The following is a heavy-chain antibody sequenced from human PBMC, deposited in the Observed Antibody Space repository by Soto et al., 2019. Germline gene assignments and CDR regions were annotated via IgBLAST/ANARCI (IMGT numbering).Heavy chain of an antibody. V-gene: IGHV1-18*04. CDR3: ARNSSDSYGWLDP. J-gene: IGHJ5*02. CDR2: YNHSIVYG. Sequence: QVQLLQSGAEVKEPGASVKVSCKASGYTFHNYAISWVRQAPGQGLEWMGWYNHSIVYGQSAKNFQGRVSMTTDTSTNTAYMELKSLRSDDTATYYCARNSSDSYGWLDPWGQGTLVTVSS. CDR1: GYTFHNYA. D-gene: IGHD3-22*01.